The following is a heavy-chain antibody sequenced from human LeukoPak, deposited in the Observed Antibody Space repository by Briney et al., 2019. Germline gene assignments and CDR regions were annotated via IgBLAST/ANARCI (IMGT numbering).Heavy chain of an antibody. CDR3: AREALSIAVAGTMAWYFDL. D-gene: IGHD6-19*01. V-gene: IGHV4-34*01. J-gene: IGHJ2*01. Sequence: SETLSLTCAVYGGSFSGYYWSWTRQPPGKGLEWIGEINHSGSTNYNPSLKSRVTISVDTSKNQFSLKLSSVTAADTAVYYCAREALSIAVAGTMAWYFDLWGRGTLVTVSS. CDR2: INHSGST. CDR1: GGSFSGYY.